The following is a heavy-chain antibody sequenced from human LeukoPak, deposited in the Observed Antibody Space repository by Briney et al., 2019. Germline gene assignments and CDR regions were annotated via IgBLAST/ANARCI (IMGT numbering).Heavy chain of an antibody. CDR3: ARSSGSYYEDY. V-gene: IGHV4-4*09. J-gene: IGHJ4*02. Sequence: SETLSLTCTVSGGSIRRYYWSWIRQPPGKGLEWIGYIYTSGSTNYNPSLKSRVTISVDTSKNQFSLKLSSVTAADTAVYYCARSSGSYYEDYWGQGTLVTVSS. D-gene: IGHD1-26*01. CDR1: GGSIRRYY. CDR2: IYTSGST.